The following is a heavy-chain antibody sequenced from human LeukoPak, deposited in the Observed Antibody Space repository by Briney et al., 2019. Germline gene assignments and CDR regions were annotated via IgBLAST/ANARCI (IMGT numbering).Heavy chain of an antibody. CDR3: AREVRLPDDTYGMDV. CDR2: ITYEGSKK. CDR1: GFTFSRYS. Sequence: PGGSLRLSCGASGFTFSRYSVHWVRQAPGKGLEWVAVITYEGSKKYYVDSVKGRFTISRYNPKNSLYMQMTSLRPEDTPVYYCAREVRLPDDTYGMDVWGKGTTVTVSS. V-gene: IGHV3-30*04. J-gene: IGHJ6*04.